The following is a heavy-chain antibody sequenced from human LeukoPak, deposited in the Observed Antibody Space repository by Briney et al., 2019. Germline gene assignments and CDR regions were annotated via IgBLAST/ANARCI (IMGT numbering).Heavy chain of an antibody. J-gene: IGHJ3*02. Sequence: ASVKVSCKASGYTFSSFGISWVRQAPGQGLEWMGWISAYNGNTNYAQKLQGRVTMTTDTSTSTAYMELRSLRSDDTAIYYCARVVVELFAFDIWGQGTMVTVSA. D-gene: IGHD2-15*01. CDR1: GYTFSSFG. CDR2: ISAYNGNT. CDR3: ARVVVELFAFDI. V-gene: IGHV1-18*01.